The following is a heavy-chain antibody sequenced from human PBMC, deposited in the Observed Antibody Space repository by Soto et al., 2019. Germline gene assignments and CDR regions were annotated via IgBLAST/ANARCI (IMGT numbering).Heavy chain of an antibody. D-gene: IGHD2-2*01. CDR3: ARRGSGSSISCYRGFAFDI. Sequence: GESLKISCKGSGYSFTSYWICWVRQMPVKGLEWMGIIYPGDSDTRYRPSFQGQVTISADKSISTAYLQWSSLKASDTAMYYCARRGSGSSISCYRGFAFDICGQGTMVTVSS. CDR1: GYSFTSYW. J-gene: IGHJ3*02. V-gene: IGHV5-51*01. CDR2: IYPGDSDT.